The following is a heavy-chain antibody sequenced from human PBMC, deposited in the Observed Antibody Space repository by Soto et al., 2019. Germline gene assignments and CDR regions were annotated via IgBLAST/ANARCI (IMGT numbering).Heavy chain of an antibody. V-gene: IGHV1-3*04. CDR3: ARWSPSALVLDY. CDR2: INTGNGNT. Sequence: QVQLVQSGAEVKKPGASVKVSCKASGYTFTSYAMHWVRQAPGQRLEWMGWINTGNGNTKYSLKFQGRVTITRYTSASTAYMELSSLRSEDTAVYFCARWSPSALVLDYWGQGTLVTVSS. J-gene: IGHJ4*02. D-gene: IGHD5-18*01. CDR1: GYTFTSYA.